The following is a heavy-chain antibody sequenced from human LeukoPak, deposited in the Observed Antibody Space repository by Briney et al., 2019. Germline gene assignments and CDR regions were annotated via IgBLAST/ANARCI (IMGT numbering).Heavy chain of an antibody. CDR2: INWNGRTT. CDR1: GFTFDDYI. CDR3: AKEWRNGWSEPDY. J-gene: IGHJ4*02. Sequence: GGSLRLSCAASGFTFDDYIMHWVRQAPGKGLEWVALINWNGRTTYYADSVKGRFGISRDNSKDSLYLQMNNLRIEDTAFYYCAKEWRNGWSEPDYWGQGTLVTVSS. V-gene: IGHV3-43*01. D-gene: IGHD6-19*01.